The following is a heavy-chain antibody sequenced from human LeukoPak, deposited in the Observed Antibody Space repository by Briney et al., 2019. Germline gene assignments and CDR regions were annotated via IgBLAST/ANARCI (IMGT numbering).Heavy chain of an antibody. V-gene: IGHV3-21*01. Sequence: GGSLRLSCAASGFTFSSYSMNWVRQAPGKGLEWVSSISSSSSYIYYADSVKGRFTISRDNAKNSLYLQMNSLRAEDTAVYYCARVGYQNAIIDYWGQGTLVTVSS. CDR2: ISSSSSYI. CDR3: ARVGYQNAIIDY. D-gene: IGHD2-2*01. J-gene: IGHJ4*02. CDR1: GFTFSSYS.